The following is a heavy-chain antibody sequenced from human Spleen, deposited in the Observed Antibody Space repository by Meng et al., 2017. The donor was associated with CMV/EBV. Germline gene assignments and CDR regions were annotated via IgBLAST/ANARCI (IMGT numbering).Heavy chain of an antibody. D-gene: IGHD6-25*01. J-gene: IGHJ4*02. V-gene: IGHV4-34*01. CDR1: GGSFSGYY. Sequence: CAFYGGSFSGYYWSWIRQPPGKGLEWIGEINHSGSTNYNPSLKSRVTISVDTSKNQSSLNLSSVTAADTAVYYCARDRQNLAAGFDYWGQGTLVTVSP. CDR2: INHSGST. CDR3: ARDRQNLAAGFDY.